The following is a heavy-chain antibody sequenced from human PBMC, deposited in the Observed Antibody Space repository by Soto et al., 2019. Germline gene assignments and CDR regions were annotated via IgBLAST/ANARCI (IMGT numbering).Heavy chain of an antibody. CDR3: AHLHSYDSNAYYYEDFDY. CDR1: GFSLSTSGVG. Sequence: QITLKESGPTLVKPTQTLTLTCTFSGFSLSTSGVGVGWIRQPPGKALEWLALIYWDDDKRYRPPLKSRLTITKDTSKKQVVLTMTNMDPVDTATYYCAHLHSYDSNAYYYEDFDYWGQGSLVTVSS. D-gene: IGHD3-22*01. CDR2: IYWDDDK. J-gene: IGHJ4*02. V-gene: IGHV2-5*02.